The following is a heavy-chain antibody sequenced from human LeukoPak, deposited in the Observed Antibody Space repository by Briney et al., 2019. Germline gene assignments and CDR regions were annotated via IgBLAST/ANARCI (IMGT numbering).Heavy chain of an antibody. J-gene: IGHJ4*02. V-gene: IGHV1-46*03. Sequence: GASVKVSCKASGYTFTNYYMQWVRQAPGQGLEWMGIINPSGGSTTYAQRFQGRVTMTGDTSTSTVYMELSSLRSEDTAVYCCARVPGDSGSYYSVYWGQGTLVTVSS. D-gene: IGHD1-26*01. CDR3: ARVPGDSGSYYSVY. CDR1: GYTFTNYY. CDR2: INPSGGST.